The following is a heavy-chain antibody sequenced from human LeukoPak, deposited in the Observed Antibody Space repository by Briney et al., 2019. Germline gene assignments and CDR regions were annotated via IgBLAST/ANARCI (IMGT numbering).Heavy chain of an antibody. CDR2: INHSAST. CDR3: ARGRFDGVPAA. CDR1: GGSFSGYY. Sequence: SQTLSLTCAVYGGSFSGYYWSWIRQPPGKGLEWIGVINHSASTNYNPSLKCRVTISVDTSKSQCALKLSSVTAADTAVYYCARGRFDGVPAAWGQGTLVSVSS. D-gene: IGHD2-2*01. J-gene: IGHJ4*02. V-gene: IGHV4-34*01.